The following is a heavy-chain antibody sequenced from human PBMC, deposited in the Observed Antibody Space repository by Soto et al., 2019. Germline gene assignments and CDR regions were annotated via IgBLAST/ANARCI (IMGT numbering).Heavy chain of an antibody. Sequence: SVKVSCNASGGTFSSYAISWVRQAPGQGLEWMGGIIPIFGTANYAQKFQGRVTITADESTSTAYMELSSLRSEDTAVYYCARVNYCTNGVCYTPHWYFDLWGRGTLVTVSS. CDR3: ARVNYCTNGVCYTPHWYFDL. V-gene: IGHV1-69*13. CDR1: GGTFSSYA. J-gene: IGHJ2*01. D-gene: IGHD2-8*01. CDR2: IIPIFGTA.